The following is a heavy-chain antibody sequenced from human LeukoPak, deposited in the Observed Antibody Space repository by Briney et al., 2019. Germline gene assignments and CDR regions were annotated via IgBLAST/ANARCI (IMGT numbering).Heavy chain of an antibody. CDR3: LWSGYFSSFDY. V-gene: IGHV3-30*03. Sequence: PGRSLRLSCAASGFTFSSYGMHWVRQAPGKGLEWVAVISYDGSNEYYADSVKGRFTISRDNPTDTLYLQMNSLTAEDTGLYDDLWSGYFSSFDYWGQGTLVTVSS. CDR2: ISYDGSNE. D-gene: IGHD3-3*01. CDR1: GFTFSSYG. J-gene: IGHJ4*02.